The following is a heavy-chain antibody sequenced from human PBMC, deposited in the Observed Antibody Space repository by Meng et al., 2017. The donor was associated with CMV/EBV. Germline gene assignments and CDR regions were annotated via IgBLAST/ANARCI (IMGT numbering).Heavy chain of an antibody. CDR1: GYTFTSYG. Sequence: ASAKVSCKASGYTFTSYGISWVRQAPGQGLEWMGWISAYNGNTNYALKLQGRVTMTTDTTTSTAHMELRSLRSDDTAVYYCARVYPRPSRVVVPPGAYYYYGMDVWGQGTTVTVSS. CDR2: ISAYNGNT. D-gene: IGHD3-22*01. J-gene: IGHJ6*02. V-gene: IGHV1-18*01. CDR3: ARVYPRPSRVVVPPGAYYYYGMDV.